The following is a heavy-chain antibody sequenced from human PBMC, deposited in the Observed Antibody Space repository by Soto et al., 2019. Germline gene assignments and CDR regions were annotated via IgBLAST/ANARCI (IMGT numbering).Heavy chain of an antibody. CDR1: GGSFSGYY. V-gene: IGHV4-34*01. Sequence: PSETLSFTCPVYGGSFSGYYWTWIRQPPGTGLEWIGEIKHSGSTNYNPSLKTRVTISVDTAKNQFSLKLSSVTAADTAVYYCTRLYYFGSGSYFSRPFDFWGKGTLVTVSS. J-gene: IGHJ4*02. CDR3: TRLYYFGSGSYFSRPFDF. D-gene: IGHD3-10*01. CDR2: IKHSGST.